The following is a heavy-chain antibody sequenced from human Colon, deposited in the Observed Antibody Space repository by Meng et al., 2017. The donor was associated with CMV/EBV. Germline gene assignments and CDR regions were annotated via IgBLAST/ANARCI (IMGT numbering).Heavy chain of an antibody. CDR3: ARDSDETYYDFWSDFSGCGGMDV. Sequence: SVPVSRLASGYSLPRYCFNWLRQAPGQGLEWMGWIRVYNGNTDYPQRLQGRISMTTDRSTNTVYMELRSLRSDDTAVNYRARDSDETYYDFWSDFSGCGGMDVWGQGTTVTVSS. V-gene: IGHV1-18*04. CDR2: IRVYNGNT. J-gene: IGHJ6*02. D-gene: IGHD3-3*01. CDR1: GYSLPRYC.